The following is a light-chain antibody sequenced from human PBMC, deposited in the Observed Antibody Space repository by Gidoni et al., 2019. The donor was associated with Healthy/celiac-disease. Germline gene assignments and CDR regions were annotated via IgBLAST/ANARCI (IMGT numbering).Light chain of an antibody. Sequence: EIVLTHSPGTPSLSPGERATLSCRASQSVSSSYLAWYQQKPGQAPRLLIHGASSRATGIPDRFSGSGSGTDFTLTISRLEPEDFAVYYCQQYGSSPRTFGQGTKVEIK. CDR3: QQYGSSPRT. V-gene: IGKV3-20*01. J-gene: IGKJ1*01. CDR1: QSVSSSY. CDR2: GAS.